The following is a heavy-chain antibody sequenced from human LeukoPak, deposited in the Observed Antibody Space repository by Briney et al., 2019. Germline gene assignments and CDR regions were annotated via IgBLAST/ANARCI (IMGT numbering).Heavy chain of an antibody. D-gene: IGHD2-2*01. CDR2: INWNGGST. CDR1: GFTFDDYG. V-gene: IGHV3-20*04. CDR3: ATVPAASNYYYYYMDV. J-gene: IGHJ6*03. Sequence: GGSLRLSCAASGFTFDDYGMSWVRPAPGKGLEWVSGINWNGGSTGYADSVKGRFTISRDNAKNSLYLQMNSLRAEDTALYYCATVPAASNYYYYYMDVWGKGTTVTVSS.